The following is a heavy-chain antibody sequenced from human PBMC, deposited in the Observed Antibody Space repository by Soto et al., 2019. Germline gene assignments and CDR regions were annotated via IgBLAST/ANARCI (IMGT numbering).Heavy chain of an antibody. Sequence: SETLSLTXTVSGSFISNGGYHWNWVRQHPGKGLEWIGFINYDGSTYYNPSLKSRLTMTVDTSKNQFSLKLTSVTAADTAVYFCATLQAGAGGRGCWGPGTLVT. D-gene: IGHD2-15*01. J-gene: IGHJ4*01. CDR1: GSFISNGGYH. V-gene: IGHV4-31*02. CDR3: ATLQAGAGGRGC. CDR2: INYDGST.